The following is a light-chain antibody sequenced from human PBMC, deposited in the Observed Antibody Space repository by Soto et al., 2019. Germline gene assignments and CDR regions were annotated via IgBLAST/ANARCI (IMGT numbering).Light chain of an antibody. Sequence: AIQMTQSPSSLSASVGDRVTITCRASQGIRNELGWYQQRPGKAPNLLIYAASTLESGVTSRFSASGSGTDFTLTISSLRPEDFATYYCLQDYNYPRTFGQGTKVEIK. CDR1: QGIRNE. CDR2: AAS. V-gene: IGKV1-6*01. CDR3: LQDYNYPRT. J-gene: IGKJ1*01.